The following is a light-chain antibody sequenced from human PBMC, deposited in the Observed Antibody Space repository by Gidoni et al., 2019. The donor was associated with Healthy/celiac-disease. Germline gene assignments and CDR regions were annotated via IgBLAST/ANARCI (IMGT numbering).Light chain of an antibody. V-gene: IGKV1-39*01. CDR1: QSISSY. CDR3: QQSYSTLYT. CDR2: AAS. J-gene: IGKJ2*01. Sequence: DIQMTQSPSSLSASVGDRVTMTCRASQSISSYLNWYQQKPGKAPKLLIYAASSLQSGVPSRFSGIGSGTDFTLTISSLQPEDFATYYCQQSYSTLYTFGQGTKLEIK.